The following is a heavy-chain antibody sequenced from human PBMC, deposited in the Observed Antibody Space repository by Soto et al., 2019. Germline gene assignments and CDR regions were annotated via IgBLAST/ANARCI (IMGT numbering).Heavy chain of an antibody. CDR2: ISYDGSNK. V-gene: IGHV3-30-3*01. J-gene: IGHJ6*02. CDR3: ARDHGAVAGYYGMDV. Sequence: QVQLVESGGGVVQPGRSLRLSCAASGFTFSSYAMHWVRQAPGKGLEWVAVISYDGSNKYYADSVKGRFTISRDKSKNTLYLQMNSLRAEDTAVYYCARDHGAVAGYYGMDVWGQGTTVTVSS. CDR1: GFTFSSYA. D-gene: IGHD6-19*01.